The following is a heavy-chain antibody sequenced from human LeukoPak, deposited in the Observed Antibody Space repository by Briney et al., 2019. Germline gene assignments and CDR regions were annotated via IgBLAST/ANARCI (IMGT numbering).Heavy chain of an antibody. V-gene: IGHV3-23*01. D-gene: IGHD6-13*01. J-gene: IGHJ3*02. CDR2: ISGSGGST. CDR3: AKDQSAAGRGCGAFDI. CDR1: GFTFSSYA. Sequence: GGSLRLSCAASGFTFSSYAMSWVRQAPGKGLEWVSAISGSGGSTYYADSVKGRFTISRDNSKNTLYLQMNSLRAEDTAVYYGAKDQSAAGRGCGAFDIWGQGTMVTVSS.